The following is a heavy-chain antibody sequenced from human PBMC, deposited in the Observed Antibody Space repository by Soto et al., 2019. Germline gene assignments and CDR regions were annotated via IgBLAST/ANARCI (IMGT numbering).Heavy chain of an antibody. V-gene: IGHV1-69*06. D-gene: IGHD3-22*01. CDR2: IIPIFGTA. CDR3: ASVYYDSSGYHAFDI. Sequence: ASVKVSCKASGGTFSSYAISWVRQAPGQGLEWMGGIIPIFGTANYAQKFQGRVTITADKSTSTAYMELSSLRSEDTAVYYCASVYYDSSGYHAFDIWGHGTMVTVSS. J-gene: IGHJ3*02. CDR1: GGTFSSYA.